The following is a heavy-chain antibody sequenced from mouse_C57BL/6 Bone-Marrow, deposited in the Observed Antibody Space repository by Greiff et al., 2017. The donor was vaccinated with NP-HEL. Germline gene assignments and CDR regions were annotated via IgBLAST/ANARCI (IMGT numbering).Heavy chain of an antibody. D-gene: IGHD2-5*01. J-gene: IGHJ3*01. CDR3: ARVSNYLFAY. CDR1: GYTFTSYG. V-gene: IGHV1-81*01. Sequence: VKLVESGAELARPGASVKLSCKASGYTFTSYGISWVKQRTGQGLEWIGEIYPRSGNTYYNEKFKGKATLTADKSSSTAYMELRSLTSEDSAVYFCARVSNYLFAYWGQGTLVTVSA. CDR2: IYPRSGNT.